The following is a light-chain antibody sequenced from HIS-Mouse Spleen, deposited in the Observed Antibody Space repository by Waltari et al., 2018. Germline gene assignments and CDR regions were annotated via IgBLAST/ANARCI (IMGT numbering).Light chain of an antibody. Sequence: QSALTQPASVSGSPGQSITISCTGTSSDVGGYNHVSWYQQHPGKAPKLMIYDDSNRPSGVSNRFSGSKSGNTASLTISGLQAEDEADYYCSSYTSSSTYVFGTGTKVTVL. J-gene: IGLJ1*01. CDR1: SSDVGGYNH. CDR2: DDS. CDR3: SSYTSSSTYV. V-gene: IGLV2-14*03.